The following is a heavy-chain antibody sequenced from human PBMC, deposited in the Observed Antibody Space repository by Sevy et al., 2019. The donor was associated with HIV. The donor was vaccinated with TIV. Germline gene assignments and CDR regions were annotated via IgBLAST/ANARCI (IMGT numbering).Heavy chain of an antibody. V-gene: IGHV3-15*01. CDR2: IRSKAGGGST. CDR1: GFTFSNAW. D-gene: IGHD2-15*01. Sequence: GGSLRLSCAASGFTFSNAWMSWVRQSPGKGLEWVGRIRSKAGGGSTDYAPIVEGKFTISRDDSRDIFYLQLNSLETEDTAVYYCTTDHRRDGIVVVPFEYWGQGTLVTVSS. J-gene: IGHJ4*02. CDR3: TTDHRRDGIVVVPFEY.